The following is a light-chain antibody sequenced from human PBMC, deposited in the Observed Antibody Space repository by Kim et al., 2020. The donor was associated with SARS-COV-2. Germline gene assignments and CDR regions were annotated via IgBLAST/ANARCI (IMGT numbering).Light chain of an antibody. Sequence: SYELTQPPSVSVAPGKTARITCGGNNIGSKSVHWYQQKPGQAPVLVISYDTDRPSGIPERVSGSNSGDMATLTISRVEAGDEADYYCHVWDSSSDHWVFGGGTKLTVL. CDR2: YDT. J-gene: IGLJ3*02. V-gene: IGLV3-21*04. CDR1: NIGSKS. CDR3: HVWDSSSDHWV.